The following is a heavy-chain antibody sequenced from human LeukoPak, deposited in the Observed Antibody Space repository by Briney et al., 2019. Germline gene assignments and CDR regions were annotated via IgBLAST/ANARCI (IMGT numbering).Heavy chain of an antibody. J-gene: IGHJ4*02. V-gene: IGHV3-48*04. CDR2: IRGSGGTI. D-gene: IGHD3-22*01. CDR1: GFTFSAYN. Sequence: PGGSLRLSCAASGFTFSAYNMNWVRQAPGKGLERLSFIRGSGGTIYYAASVKGRFTISRDNAKNSLYLQMNSLRAEDTAVYYCVRDSFDSTGQYYFDYWGLGTLVTVSS. CDR3: VRDSFDSTGQYYFDY.